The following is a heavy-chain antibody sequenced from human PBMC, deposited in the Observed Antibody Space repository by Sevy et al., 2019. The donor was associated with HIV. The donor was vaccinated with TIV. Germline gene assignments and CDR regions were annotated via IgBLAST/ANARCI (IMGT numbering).Heavy chain of an antibody. CDR2: IYSGGST. Sequence: GGSLRLSCAASGFTVSSNYMSWVRQAPGKGLEWVSAIYSGGSTYYADSVKGRFTISRDNSKNTLYLQMNSLRAEDTAVYYCARDLHNYGDYDRFDPWGQGTLVTVSS. CDR1: GFTVSSNY. J-gene: IGHJ5*02. D-gene: IGHD4-17*01. CDR3: ARDLHNYGDYDRFDP. V-gene: IGHV3-53*01.